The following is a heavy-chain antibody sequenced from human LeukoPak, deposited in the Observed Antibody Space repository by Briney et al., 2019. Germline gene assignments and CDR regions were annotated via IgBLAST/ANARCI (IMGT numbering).Heavy chain of an antibody. CDR3: ARDLVYCSSTSCYGGGYYGMDV. CDR2: IKQDGSEK. V-gene: IGHV3-7*04. Sequence: GGSVRLSCAACGLIFRSYWMLWVRQAPGKGREWVANIKQDGSEKYYVDSMKGRFTSSRDNAKNSLYLKMNSLRAEDTAVYYCARDLVYCSSTSCYGGGYYGMDVWGQGTTVTVSS. J-gene: IGHJ6*02. CDR1: GLIFRSYW. D-gene: IGHD2-2*01.